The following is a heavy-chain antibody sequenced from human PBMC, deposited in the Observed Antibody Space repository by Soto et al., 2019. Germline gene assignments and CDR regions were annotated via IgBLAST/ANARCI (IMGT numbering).Heavy chain of an antibody. Sequence: QVQMQESGPGLVKPSETLSLSCTVSGGSVSSGSYYWSWIRQPPGKRLEWIGYIYYSGSTNYNPSLKSRVTISVDTSKNQFSLKLSSVTAADTAVYYCARETVVTAIRYFDLWGRCTLVTVSS. CDR3: ARETVVTAIRYFDL. J-gene: IGHJ2*01. CDR1: GGSVSSGSYY. CDR2: IYYSGST. V-gene: IGHV4-61*01. D-gene: IGHD2-21*02.